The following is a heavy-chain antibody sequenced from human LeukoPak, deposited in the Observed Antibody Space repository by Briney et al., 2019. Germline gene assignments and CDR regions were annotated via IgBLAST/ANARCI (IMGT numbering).Heavy chain of an antibody. J-gene: IGHJ4*02. D-gene: IGHD5-18*01. Sequence: ASVKVSCKASGGTFSSYAISWVRQAPGQGLEWMRRIIPIFGTANYAQKFQGRVTITTDESTSTAYMELSSLRSEDTAVYYCARDPGYGGGGYYFDYWGQGTLVTVSS. CDR2: IIPIFGTA. CDR3: ARDPGYGGGGYYFDY. CDR1: GGTFSSYA. V-gene: IGHV1-69*05.